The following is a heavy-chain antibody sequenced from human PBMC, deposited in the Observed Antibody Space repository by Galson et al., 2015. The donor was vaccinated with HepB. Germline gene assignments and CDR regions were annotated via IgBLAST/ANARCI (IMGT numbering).Heavy chain of an antibody. CDR2: IYWDDDK. Sequence: PALVKPTQTLTLTCTFSGFSLSTSGVGVGWIRQPPGKALEWLALIYWDDDKRYSPSLESRLTITKDTSKNQVVLTMTNMDPVDTATYYCAHSGLYYYGSGLQADYYYGMDVWGQGTTVTVSS. J-gene: IGHJ6*02. CDR3: AHSGLYYYGSGLQADYYYGMDV. V-gene: IGHV2-5*02. CDR1: GFSLSTSGVG. D-gene: IGHD3-10*01.